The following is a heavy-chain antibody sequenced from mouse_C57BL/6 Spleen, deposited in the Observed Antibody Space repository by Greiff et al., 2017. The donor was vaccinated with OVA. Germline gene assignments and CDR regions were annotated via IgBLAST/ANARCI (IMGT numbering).Heavy chain of an antibody. D-gene: IGHD1-1*01. Sequence: EVQGVESGGGLVKPGGSLKLSCAASGFTFSSYAMSWVRQTPEKRLEWVATISDGGSYTYYPDNVKGRFTISRDNAKNNLYLQMSHLKSEDTAMYYCARDTLLLRYNYYAMDYWGQGTSVTVSS. CDR1: GFTFSSYA. CDR2: ISDGGSYT. V-gene: IGHV5-4*01. J-gene: IGHJ4*01. CDR3: ARDTLLLRYNYYAMDY.